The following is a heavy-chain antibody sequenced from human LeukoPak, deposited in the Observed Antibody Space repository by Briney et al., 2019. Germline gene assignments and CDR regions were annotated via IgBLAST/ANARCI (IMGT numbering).Heavy chain of an antibody. Sequence: SVKVSCKASGGTLSSYAISWVRQAPGQGLEWMGRIIPIFGTANYAQKFQGRVTITTDESTSTAYMELSSLRSEDTAVYYCARDGKYYYDSSGYSSIDYWGQGTLVTVSS. CDR2: IIPIFGTA. J-gene: IGHJ4*02. CDR1: GGTLSSYA. D-gene: IGHD3-22*01. V-gene: IGHV1-69*05. CDR3: ARDGKYYYDSSGYSSIDY.